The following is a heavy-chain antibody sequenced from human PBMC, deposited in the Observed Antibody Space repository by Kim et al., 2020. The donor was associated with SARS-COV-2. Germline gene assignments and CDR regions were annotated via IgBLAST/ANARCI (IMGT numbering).Heavy chain of an antibody. Sequence: GGSLRLSCAASGFTFSSYWMSWVRQAPGKGLEWVANIKQDGSEKYYVDSVKGRFTISRDNAKNSLYLQMNSLRAEDTAVYYCASGGKDGGGTRFDYWGQGTLVTVSS. V-gene: IGHV3-7*01. CDR2: IKQDGSEK. CDR1: GFTFSSYW. CDR3: ASGGKDGGGTRFDY. J-gene: IGHJ4*02. D-gene: IGHD1-26*01.